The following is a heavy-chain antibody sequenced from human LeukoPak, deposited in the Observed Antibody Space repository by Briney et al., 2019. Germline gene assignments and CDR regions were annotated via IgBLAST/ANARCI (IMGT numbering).Heavy chain of an antibody. D-gene: IGHD2-2*01. CDR1: GYTFTGYY. CDR2: INPNSGGT. CDR3: ARGHCSSTSCPRLYYYYYGMDV. V-gene: IGHV1-2*02. J-gene: IGHJ6*02. Sequence: ASVKVSCKASGYTFTGYYMHWVRQAPGQGLEWMGWINPNSGGTNYAQKFQGRVTMTRDTSISTAYMELSRLRSGDTAVYYCARGHCSSTSCPRLYYYYYGMDVWGQGTTVTVSS.